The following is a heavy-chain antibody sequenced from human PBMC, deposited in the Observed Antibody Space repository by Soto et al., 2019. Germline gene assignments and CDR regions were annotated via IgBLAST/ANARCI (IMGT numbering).Heavy chain of an antibody. CDR1: GFTFSSYS. Sequence: PGGSLRLSCAASGFTFSSYSMNWVRQAPGKGLEWVSYISSSSSTIYYADSVKGRFTISRDNAKNSLYLQMNSLRDEDTAVYYCAREEWAAFPYHYYYGMDVWGQGTTVTVSS. CDR2: ISSSSSTI. J-gene: IGHJ6*02. D-gene: IGHD3-3*01. CDR3: AREEWAAFPYHYYYGMDV. V-gene: IGHV3-48*02.